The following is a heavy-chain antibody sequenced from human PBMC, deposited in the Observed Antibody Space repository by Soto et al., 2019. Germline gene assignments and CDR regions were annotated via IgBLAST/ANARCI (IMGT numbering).Heavy chain of an antibody. J-gene: IGHJ6*02. Sequence: GGCLRLSCAASGFTFSSYAMSWVRQAPGKGLEWVSAISGSGGSTYYADSVKGRFTISRDNSKNTLYLQMNSLRAEDTTVYYCGKDGGVPYYYDSSGSPVDGWGQGTTVTVSS. D-gene: IGHD3-22*01. CDR3: GKDGGVPYYYDSSGSPVDG. CDR1: GFTFSSYA. V-gene: IGHV3-23*01. CDR2: ISGSGGST.